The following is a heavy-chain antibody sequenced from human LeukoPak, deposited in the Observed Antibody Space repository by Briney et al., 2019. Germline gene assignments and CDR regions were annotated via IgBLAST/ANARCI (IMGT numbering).Heavy chain of an antibody. CDR2: INHSGST. CDR1: GGSFSGYF. V-gene: IGHV4-34*01. D-gene: IGHD3-10*01. J-gene: IGHJ3*02. Sequence: SETLSLTCAVYGGSFSGYFWNWIRQPPGKGLEWIGEINHSGSTNYNPSLKSRVTISVDTSKNQFSLKLSSVTAADTAVYYCAALHDYGSGSYWVGAFDIWGQGTMVTVSS. CDR3: AALHDYGSGSYWVGAFDI.